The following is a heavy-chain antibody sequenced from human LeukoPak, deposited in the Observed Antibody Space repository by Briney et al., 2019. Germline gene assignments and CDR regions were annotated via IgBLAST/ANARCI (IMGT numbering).Heavy chain of an antibody. V-gene: IGHV3-7*01. J-gene: IGHJ3*02. CDR2: IKQDGSEK. CDR1: GLTFSSYW. Sequence: GGSLRLSCAASGLTFSSYWMSWVRQAPGKGLEWVANIKQDGSEKHYVDSVTGRFTISRVNAKNSLYLQMNSLRADDTAVYYCARDLAGPPQEAFDIWGQGTMVTVSS. CDR3: ARDLAGPPQEAFDI.